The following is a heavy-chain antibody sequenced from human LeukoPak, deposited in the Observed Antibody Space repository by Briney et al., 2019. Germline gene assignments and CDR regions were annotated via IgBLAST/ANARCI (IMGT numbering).Heavy chain of an antibody. CDR1: GFTFSNAW. V-gene: IGHV3-15*01. J-gene: IGHJ4*02. Sequence: GGSLRLSCAASGFTFSNAWMSWVRQAPGKGLEWVGRIKSKTDGGTTDYAAPVKGRFTISRDDSKNTLYLQMNSLKTEDTAVYYCTTDGKHDYGDYDPDYWGQGTLVTVSS. CDR2: IKSKTDGGTT. D-gene: IGHD4-17*01. CDR3: TTDGKHDYGDYDPDY.